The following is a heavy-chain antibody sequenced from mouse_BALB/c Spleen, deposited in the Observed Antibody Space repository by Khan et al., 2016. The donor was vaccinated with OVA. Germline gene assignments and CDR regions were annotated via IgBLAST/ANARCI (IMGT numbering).Heavy chain of an antibody. Sequence: EVQLQQSGPELVKPGASVKISCKASGYTFTDYNMDWVKQSHGKSLEWIGDITPNNGGTIYNQKFKGKATLTVDKSFSTAYMELRSLTSEDTAVYYCTRGGHGSPFDYWCQGTTLTVSS. CDR2: ITPNNGGT. V-gene: IGHV1-18*01. CDR3: TRGGHGSPFDY. D-gene: IGHD1-1*01. CDR1: GYTFTDYN. J-gene: IGHJ2*01.